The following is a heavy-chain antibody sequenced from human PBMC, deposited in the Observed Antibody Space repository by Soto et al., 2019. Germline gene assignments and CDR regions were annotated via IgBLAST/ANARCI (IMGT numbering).Heavy chain of an antibody. V-gene: IGHV1-58*01. Sequence: SVKVSCKASGITFTRTAVQWMRQAPGQRLEWIGRIVVGTGSTTYAQIFQERIAITRDMSTNTAYVELSRLRTEDPAIYYCAADARRDESWSSYPYYYYSMNVWSQGTAVP. CDR1: GITFTRTA. D-gene: IGHD3-3*01. CDR3: AADARRDESWSSYPYYYYSMNV. CDR2: IVVGTGST. J-gene: IGHJ6*03.